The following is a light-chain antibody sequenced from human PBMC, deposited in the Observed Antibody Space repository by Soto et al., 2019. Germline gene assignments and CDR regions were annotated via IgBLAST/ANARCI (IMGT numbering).Light chain of an antibody. CDR3: SSYTSNSTLV. CDR1: SSDVGAYDY. Sequence: QSVLTQPSSVCVSPGQSITISCTGTSSDVGAYDYVSWYQQHPDKAPKLMIFEVSDRPSGVSNRFSGSNSGNTASLTISGLQAEDEAHYFCSSYTSNSTLVFGGGTQVTVL. J-gene: IGLJ3*02. CDR2: EVS. V-gene: IGLV2-14*01.